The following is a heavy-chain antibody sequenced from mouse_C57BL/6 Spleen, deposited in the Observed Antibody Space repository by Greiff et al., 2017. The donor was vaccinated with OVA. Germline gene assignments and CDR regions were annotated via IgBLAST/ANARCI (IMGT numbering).Heavy chain of an antibody. Sequence: QVQLQQPGAELVKPGASVKMSCKASGYTFTSYWITWVKQRPGQGLEWIGDIYPGSGSTNYNEKFKSKATLTVDTSSSTAYMQLSSLTSEDSAVYYCARSFGNYGGYYAMDYWGQGTSVTVSS. J-gene: IGHJ4*01. CDR1: GYTFTSYW. CDR3: ARSFGNYGGYYAMDY. D-gene: IGHD2-1*01. CDR2: IYPGSGST. V-gene: IGHV1-55*01.